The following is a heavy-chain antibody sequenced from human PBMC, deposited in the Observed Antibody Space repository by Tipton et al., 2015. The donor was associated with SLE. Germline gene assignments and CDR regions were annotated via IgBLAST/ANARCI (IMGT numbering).Heavy chain of an antibody. V-gene: IGHV5-51*03. D-gene: IGHD3-16*01. CDR2: IYPGDSDT. CDR3: AKDVLNYDWGGVDV. Sequence: QSGPEVKKPGESLKISCKGSGYSFATYWIAWVRQMPGKGLEWMAIIYPGDSDTRYSPSFQGQVTISRDNAKKSLYLQMNSLRVEDTALYYCAKDVLNYDWGGVDVWGQGTTVTVSS. CDR1: GYSFATYW. J-gene: IGHJ6*02.